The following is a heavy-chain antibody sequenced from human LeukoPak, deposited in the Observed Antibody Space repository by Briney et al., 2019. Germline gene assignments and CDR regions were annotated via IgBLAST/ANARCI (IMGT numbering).Heavy chain of an antibody. V-gene: IGHV1-8*01. J-gene: IGHJ4*02. D-gene: IGHD3-22*01. CDR2: MYPNSGNT. CDR3: ARASRLRSYYYDSSGYYS. CDR1: GYTFTSYD. Sequence: ASVKVSCKASGYTFTSYDINWVRQATGQGLEWMRWMYPNSGNTGYAQKFQGRVTMTRNTSISTAYMELSSLRSEDTAVYYCARASRLRSYYYDSSGYYSWGQGILVTVSS.